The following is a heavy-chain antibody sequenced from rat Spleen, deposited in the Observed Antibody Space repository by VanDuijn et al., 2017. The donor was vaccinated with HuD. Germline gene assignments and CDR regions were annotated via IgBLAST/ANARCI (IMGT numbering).Heavy chain of an antibody. CDR3: ARPTTGIPFNY. Sequence: EVQLVESGGGLVQPGRSLKISCAASGFTFSGYAMAWVRQAPTKGLEWVTLISYDGSATYYRDSVKGRFTISRDDAKSTLYLQVDSLRSEDTAIYYCARPTTGIPFNYWGQGVMVTVSS. V-gene: IGHV5-17*01. CDR1: GFTFSGYA. CDR2: ISYDGSAT. J-gene: IGHJ2*01. D-gene: IGHD1-9*01.